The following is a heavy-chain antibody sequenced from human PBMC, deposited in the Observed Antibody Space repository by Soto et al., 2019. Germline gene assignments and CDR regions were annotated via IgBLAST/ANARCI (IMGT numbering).Heavy chain of an antibody. CDR3: ARRVSSWYEGAFDI. J-gene: IGHJ3*02. V-gene: IGHV5-51*01. D-gene: IGHD6-13*01. CDR2: IYPGDSDT. CDR1: GYSFTSYW. Sequence: EALKSSCKGSGYSFTSYWIGWVRQMPGKGLEWMGIIYPGDSDTRYSPSFQGQVTISADKSISTAYLQWSSLKASDTAMYYCARRVSSWYEGAFDIWAQGTMVTVS.